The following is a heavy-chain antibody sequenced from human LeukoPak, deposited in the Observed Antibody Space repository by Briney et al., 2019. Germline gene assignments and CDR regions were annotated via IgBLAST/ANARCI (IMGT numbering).Heavy chain of an antibody. Sequence: GASLRLSCAASGFTFRNYAMSWVRQAPGKGLEWVSGISSDGRAFYADSVKGRFTISRDNSKNTLYLQMNSLRAEDTAVYYCAKEAAVIAIPYFDYWGQRTLVTVSS. CDR3: AKEAAVIAIPYFDY. CDR2: ISSDGRA. V-gene: IGHV3-23*01. CDR1: GFTFRNYA. D-gene: IGHD2-21*01. J-gene: IGHJ4*02.